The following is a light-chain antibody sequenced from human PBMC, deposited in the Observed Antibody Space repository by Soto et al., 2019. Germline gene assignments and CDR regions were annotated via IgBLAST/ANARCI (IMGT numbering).Light chain of an antibody. CDR1: QRFGRSN. J-gene: IGKJ3*01. Sequence: EIVLTPSPVTLSFSPGETGPLSCRAIQRFGRSNLAWYQQKPGQAPRLLNYSTSSRATGVPARFSGSGAGTDYPLTISSLEPEDFAVYYCQEHGNWPRRTFGPGTKVDIK. V-gene: IGKV3D-20*02. CDR2: STS. CDR3: QEHGNWPRRT.